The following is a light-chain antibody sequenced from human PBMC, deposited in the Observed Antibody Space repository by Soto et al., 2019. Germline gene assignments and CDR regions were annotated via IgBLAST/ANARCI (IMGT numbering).Light chain of an antibody. CDR2: GAS. CDR1: QSDDSN. CDR3: HQYQYWPPRT. J-gene: IGKJ1*01. V-gene: IGKV3-15*01. Sequence: VMTQSPGTLSVSPGGRATLSCRASQSDDSNLSWYQQNPGQSPRLLISGASTTVTGVSARFSVSRSGIEFPLTTSSLQSKDFPVYYCHQYQYWPPRTFGLGTKVEIK.